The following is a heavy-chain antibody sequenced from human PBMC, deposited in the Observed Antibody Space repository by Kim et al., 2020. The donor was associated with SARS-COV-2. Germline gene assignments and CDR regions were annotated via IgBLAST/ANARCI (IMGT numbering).Heavy chain of an antibody. CDR1: GYTFTSYD. Sequence: ASVKVSCKASGYTFTSYDINWVRQATGQGLEWMGWMNPNSGNTGYAQKFQGRVTMTRNTSISTAYMELSSLRSEDTAVYYCARGLRIAARQGLGYWGQGTLVTVSS. V-gene: IGHV1-8*01. CDR2: MNPNSGNT. J-gene: IGHJ4*02. CDR3: ARGLRIAARQGLGY. D-gene: IGHD6-6*01.